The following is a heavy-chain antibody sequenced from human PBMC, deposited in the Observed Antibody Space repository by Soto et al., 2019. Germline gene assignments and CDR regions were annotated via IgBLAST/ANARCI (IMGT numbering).Heavy chain of an antibody. J-gene: IGHJ4*02. Sequence: PSETLSLTCTVSGGSISSGGYYWSWIRQHPGKGLEWIGYIYYSGSTYYNPSLKSRVTISVDTSKNQFSLKLSSVTAADTAVYYCASRPRRGSSSWYYFDYWGQGTLVTVS. D-gene: IGHD6-13*01. CDR3: ASRPRRGSSSWYYFDY. CDR2: IYYSGST. V-gene: IGHV4-31*03. CDR1: GGSISSGGYY.